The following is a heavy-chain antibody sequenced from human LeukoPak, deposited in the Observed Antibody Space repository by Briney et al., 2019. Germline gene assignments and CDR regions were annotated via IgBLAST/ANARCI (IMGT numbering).Heavy chain of an antibody. J-gene: IGHJ5*02. D-gene: IGHD4-17*01. CDR3: ATVSYGDYSFVRFDP. CDR2: IYAGGGT. CDR1: GFSVSSNY. V-gene: IGHV3-66*01. Sequence: GGSLRLSCAASGFSVSSNYMSWVRQASGKGLEWVSVIYAGGGTYYADSVKGRFTISRDNSKNTLYLQMNSLRAEDTAVYYCATVSYGDYSFVRFDPWGQGTLVTVSS.